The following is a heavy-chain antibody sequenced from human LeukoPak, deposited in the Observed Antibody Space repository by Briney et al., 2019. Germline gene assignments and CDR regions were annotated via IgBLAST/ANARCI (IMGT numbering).Heavy chain of an antibody. V-gene: IGHV1-24*01. D-gene: IGHD1/OR15-1a*01. CDR3: AREAVMPVAPVKIGTSDRPLYEYYGLDV. J-gene: IGHJ6*02. CDR2: LDPEDGQT. CDR1: GFTLTELS. Sequence: GASVKVSCKVSGFTLTELSMHWVRQGPGVGLEWMGGLDPEDGQTIYAQKFHGRVTMTEDTSTETAYMELSSLRSEDTAVYYCAREAVMPVAPVKIGTSDRPLYEYYGLDVWGQGTTVTVS.